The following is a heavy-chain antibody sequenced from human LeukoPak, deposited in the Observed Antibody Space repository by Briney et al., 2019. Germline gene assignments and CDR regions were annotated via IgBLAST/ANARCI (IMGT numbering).Heavy chain of an antibody. CDR3: AKMSLGYCGTTSCYPNDAFDI. CDR1: GFTFTSYA. CDR2: VSVRRGGST. V-gene: IGHV3-23*01. Sequence: PGGSLRLSCAASGFTFTSYAMTWVRQAPGAGLQWVCVVSVRRGGSTDYADSVKGRFTIPIDNSKNTLYLQLNSVIAEDMAVYYCAKMSLGYCGTTSCYPNDAFDIWGQGTMVIVSS. J-gene: IGHJ3*02. D-gene: IGHD2-2*01.